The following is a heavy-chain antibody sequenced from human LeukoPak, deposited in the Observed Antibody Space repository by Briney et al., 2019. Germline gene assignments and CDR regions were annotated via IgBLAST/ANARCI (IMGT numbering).Heavy chain of an antibody. CDR1: GFTYSHYG. CDR3: ARDAQRGFDYSNSLKY. D-gene: IGHD4-11*01. Sequence: GGSLRLSCAASGFTYSHYGRHWVRQAPGKGLEWVAVIWSDGSNRFYAGSVKGRFTISRDNSQNTLFLQMNSLRAEDTAMYYCARDAQRGFDYSNSLKYWGHGTLVTVSS. J-gene: IGHJ4*01. CDR2: IWSDGSNR. V-gene: IGHV3-33*01.